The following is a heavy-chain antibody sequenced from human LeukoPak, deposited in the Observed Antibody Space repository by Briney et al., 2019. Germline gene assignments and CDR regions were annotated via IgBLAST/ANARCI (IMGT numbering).Heavy chain of an antibody. V-gene: IGHV1-24*01. CDR1: GYTLTGLS. CDR2: FDPEDGET. CDR3: ATANIVVVPVLEAYYFDY. D-gene: IGHD2-2*01. Sequence: ASVKVSCKVSGYTLTGLSMHWVRQAPGKGLEWMGGFDPEDGETIYAQKFQGRVTMTEDTSTDTAYMELSSLRSEDTAVYYCATANIVVVPVLEAYYFDYWGQGTLVTVSS. J-gene: IGHJ4*02.